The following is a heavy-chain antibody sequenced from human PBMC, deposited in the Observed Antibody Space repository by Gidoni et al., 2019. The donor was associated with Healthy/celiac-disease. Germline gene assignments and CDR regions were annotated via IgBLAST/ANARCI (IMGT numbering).Heavy chain of an antibody. V-gene: IGHV4-34*01. Sequence: QVQLQQWGAGLLKPSETLSLTCAVYGGSFSGYYWSWIRQPPGKGLEWIGEINHSGSTNYNPSLKSRVTISVDTSKNQFSLKLSSVTAADTAVYYCARGFNLVVTAIGRWFDPWGQGTLVTVSS. CDR1: GGSFSGYY. CDR2: INHSGST. J-gene: IGHJ5*02. D-gene: IGHD2-21*02. CDR3: ARGFNLVVTAIGRWFDP.